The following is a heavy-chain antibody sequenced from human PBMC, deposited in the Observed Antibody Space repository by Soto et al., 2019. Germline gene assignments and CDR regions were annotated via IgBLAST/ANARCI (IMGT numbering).Heavy chain of an antibody. CDR1: GGSISSSNW. J-gene: IGHJ6*02. CDR2: IYHSGST. CDR3: ARDRGEEDGHSGGYYGMDV. V-gene: IGHV4-4*02. Sequence: SETLSLTCAVSGGSISSSNWWSWVRQPPGKGLEWIGEIYHSGSTNYNPSLKSRVTISVDKSKNQFSLKLSSVTAADTAVYYCARDRGEEDGHSGGYYGMDVWGQGTTVTVSS. D-gene: IGHD2-8*02.